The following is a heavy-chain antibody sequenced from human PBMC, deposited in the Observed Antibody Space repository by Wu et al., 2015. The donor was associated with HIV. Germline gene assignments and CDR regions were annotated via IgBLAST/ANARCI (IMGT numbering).Heavy chain of an antibody. CDR3: AKKKKDIVVVPAAPKGGLNDY. Sequence: QVQLVQSGAEVKKPGASVKVSCKASGYTFTSYGISWVRQAPGQGLEWMGWISAYNGNTNYAQKLQGRVTMTTDTSTSTAYMELRSLRSDDTAVYYCAKKKKDIVVVPAAPKGGLNDYWGQGTLVTVSS. J-gene: IGHJ4*02. D-gene: IGHD2-2*01. CDR2: ISAYNGNT. V-gene: IGHV1-18*01. CDR1: GYTFTSYG.